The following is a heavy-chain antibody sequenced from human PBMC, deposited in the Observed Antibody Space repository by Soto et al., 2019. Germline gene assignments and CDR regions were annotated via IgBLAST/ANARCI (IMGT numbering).Heavy chain of an antibody. CDR1: GGSISSYY. CDR2: IYYSGST. J-gene: IGHJ4*02. V-gene: IGHV4-59*01. CDR3: ASTGFRQYNY. D-gene: IGHD3-10*01. Sequence: SETLSLTCTVSGGSISSYYWSWIRQPPGKGLEWIGYIYYSGSTNYNPSLKSRVTISVDTSKNQFSLKLSSVTAADTAVYYCASTGFRQYNYWGQGTLVTVS.